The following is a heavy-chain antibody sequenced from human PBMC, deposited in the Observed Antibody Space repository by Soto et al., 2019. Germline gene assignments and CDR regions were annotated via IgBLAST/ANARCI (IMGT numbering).Heavy chain of an antibody. CDR1: GYTFTSYG. CDR3: AREKSQPVLRFLEWLLVDY. V-gene: IGHV1-18*04. D-gene: IGHD3-3*01. Sequence: GASVKVSCKASGYTFTSYGISWVRQAPGQGLEWMGWISAYNGNTNYAQKLQGRVTMTTDTSTSTAYMELRSLRSDDTAVYYCAREKSQPVLRFLEWLLVDYWGQGTLVTVSS. CDR2: ISAYNGNT. J-gene: IGHJ4*02.